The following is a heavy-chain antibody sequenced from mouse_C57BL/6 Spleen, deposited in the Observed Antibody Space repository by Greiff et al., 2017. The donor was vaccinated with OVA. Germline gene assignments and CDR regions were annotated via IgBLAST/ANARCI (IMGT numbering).Heavy chain of an antibody. CDR1: GYAFSSSW. Sequence: VQVVESGPELVKPGASVKISCKASGYAFSSSWMNWVKQRPGKGLEWIGRIYPGDGDTNYNGKFKGKATLTADKSSSTAYMQLSSLTSEDSAVYFCARCYDYDRYYAMDYWGQGTSVTVSS. V-gene: IGHV1-82*01. CDR2: IYPGDGDT. J-gene: IGHJ4*01. D-gene: IGHD2-4*01. CDR3: ARCYDYDRYYAMDY.